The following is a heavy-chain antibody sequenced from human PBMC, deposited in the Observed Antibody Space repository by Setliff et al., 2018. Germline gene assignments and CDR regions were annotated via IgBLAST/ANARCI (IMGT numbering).Heavy chain of an antibody. J-gene: IGHJ4*02. Sequence: ASVKVSCKASGGTFNTYAINWVRQAPGQGLAWMGGIVPVFGTRNYAQKFQGRVTFSADDSANTAYMELTSLTSDDTAVYFCARRGYSHDSSDYNRRKVFDYFDFWGQGAQVTVSS. CDR3: ARRGYSHDSSDYNRRKVFDYFDF. V-gene: IGHV1-69*13. CDR1: GGTFNTYA. D-gene: IGHD3-22*01. CDR2: IVPVFGTR.